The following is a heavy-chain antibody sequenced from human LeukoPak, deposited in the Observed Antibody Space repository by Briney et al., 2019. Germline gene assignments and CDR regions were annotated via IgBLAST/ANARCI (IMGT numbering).Heavy chain of an antibody. CDR3: AKDRRGSYWGLFDY. J-gene: IGHJ4*02. D-gene: IGHD1-26*01. V-gene: IGHV3-23*01. Sequence: PGGSLRLSCAASGFTFSSYAMSWVRQAPGKGLEWVSGISGGGGSTDYADSVKGRFTISRDNSKNTLYLQMNSLRAEDTAVYYCAKDRRGSYWGLFDYWGQGTLVTVSS. CDR1: GFTFSSYA. CDR2: ISGGGGST.